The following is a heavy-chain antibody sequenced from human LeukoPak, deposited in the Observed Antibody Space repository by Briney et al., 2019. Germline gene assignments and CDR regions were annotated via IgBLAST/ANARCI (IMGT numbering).Heavy chain of an antibody. CDR3: ARGTPYGDYGPDY. CDR1: GGSISSYY. Sequence: SETLSLTCTVSGGSISSYYWSWIRQPPGKGLEWIGYIYYRGSTNYNPSLKSRVTISVDTSKNQFSLKLSSVTAADTAVYYCARGTPYGDYGPDYWGQGTLVTVSS. D-gene: IGHD4-17*01. CDR2: IYYRGST. V-gene: IGHV4-59*01. J-gene: IGHJ4*02.